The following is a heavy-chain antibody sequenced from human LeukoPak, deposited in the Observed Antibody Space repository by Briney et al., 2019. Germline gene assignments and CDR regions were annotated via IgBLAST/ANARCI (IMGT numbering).Heavy chain of an antibody. D-gene: IGHD2-2*01. CDR1: GGSIHTYY. CDR2: VYYSGTT. CDR3: ARLNVVVPAARGLFDY. Sequence: SETLSLTCSVSGGSIHTYYWTWIRQPPGKGLEWIGNVYYSGTTYYNPSLKSRLTISVDTSKNQFSLKLSSVTAADTAVYYCARLNVVVPAARGLFDYWGQGTLVTVSS. J-gene: IGHJ4*02. V-gene: IGHV4-59*08.